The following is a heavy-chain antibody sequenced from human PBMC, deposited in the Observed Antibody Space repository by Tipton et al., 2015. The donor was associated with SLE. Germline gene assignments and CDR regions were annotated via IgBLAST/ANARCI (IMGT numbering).Heavy chain of an antibody. J-gene: IGHJ6*03. D-gene: IGHD4-11*01. CDR2: IKSKTDGGTT. V-gene: IGHV3-15*01. CDR3: TTDRATVTITYYYYYYYMDV. Sequence: GSLRLSCAASGFTFSNAWMSWVRQAPGKGLEWVGRIKSKTDGGTTDYAAPVKGRFTISRDDSKNTLYLQMNSLKTEDTAVYYCTTDRATVTITYYYYYYYMDVWGKGTTVTVSS. CDR1: GFTFSNAW.